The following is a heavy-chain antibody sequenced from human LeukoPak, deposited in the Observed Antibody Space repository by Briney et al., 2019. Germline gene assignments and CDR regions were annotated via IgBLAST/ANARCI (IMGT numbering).Heavy chain of an antibody. D-gene: IGHD3-22*01. J-gene: IGHJ3*02. CDR2: IYNDGRT. CDR3: ARGLFLSGYLDAFDI. Sequence: GGSLRLSCAASGFTVNNKYMTWVRQAPGKGLEWVSLIYNDGRTYYADSVKGRCTISRDNLKSVLYLQMNRLKVEDTALYYCARGLFLSGYLDAFDIWGQGTVVTVSS. V-gene: IGHV3-53*01. CDR1: GFTVNNKY.